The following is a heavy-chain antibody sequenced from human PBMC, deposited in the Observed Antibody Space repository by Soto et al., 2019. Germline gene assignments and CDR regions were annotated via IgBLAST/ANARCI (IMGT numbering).Heavy chain of an antibody. Sequence: QVQLQQWGAGLLKPSETLSLTCAVYGGSFSGYYWSWIRQPPGKGLEWIGEINHSGSTNYNPSLKRRVTISVDTSKNQFSLKLSSVTAADTAVYYCARGRATHVRWFDPWGQGTLVTVSS. CDR3: ARGRATHVRWFDP. CDR1: GGSFSGYY. V-gene: IGHV4-34*01. D-gene: IGHD3-10*02. J-gene: IGHJ5*02. CDR2: INHSGST.